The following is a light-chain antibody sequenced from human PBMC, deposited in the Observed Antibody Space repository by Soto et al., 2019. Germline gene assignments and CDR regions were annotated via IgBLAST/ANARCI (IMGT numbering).Light chain of an antibody. CDR2: GAS. J-gene: IGKJ1*01. V-gene: IGKV3-20*01. CDR3: QQSGSSPWT. Sequence: EIVLTQSPGTLSLSPGERAALSCRASQSVSSTYLAWYQQRIGRAPRLLIYGASSRPAGIPDRFSGGGSGTDFTLTISRLELEDFAVYYCQQSGSSPWTFGQGTKVDIK. CDR1: QSVSSTY.